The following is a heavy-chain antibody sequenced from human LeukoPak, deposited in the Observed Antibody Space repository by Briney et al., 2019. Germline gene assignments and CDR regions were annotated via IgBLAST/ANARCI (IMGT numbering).Heavy chain of an antibody. D-gene: IGHD3-16*02. CDR3: AREARLGELSPSGY. Sequence: PGGSLRLSCAASGFTFSSYSMNWVRQAPGKGLEWVSSISSSSSYIYYADSVKGRFTISRDNAKNSLYLQMNSLRAEDTAVYYCAREARLGELSPSGYWGRGTLVTVSS. J-gene: IGHJ4*02. CDR1: GFTFSSYS. CDR2: ISSSSSYI. V-gene: IGHV3-21*01.